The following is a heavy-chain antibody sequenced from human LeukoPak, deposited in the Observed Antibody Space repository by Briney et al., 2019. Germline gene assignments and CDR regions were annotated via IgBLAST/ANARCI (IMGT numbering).Heavy chain of an antibody. CDR1: GFTVSSNY. V-gene: IGHV3-30-3*01. CDR3: ARGEWFGDRNFDY. Sequence: GGSLRLSCAASGFTVSSNYMSWVRQAPGKGLEWVAVISYDGSNKYYADSVKGRFTISRDNSKNTLYLQMNSLRAEDTAVYYCARGEWFGDRNFDYWGQGTLVTVSS. CDR2: ISYDGSNK. D-gene: IGHD3-10*01. J-gene: IGHJ4*02.